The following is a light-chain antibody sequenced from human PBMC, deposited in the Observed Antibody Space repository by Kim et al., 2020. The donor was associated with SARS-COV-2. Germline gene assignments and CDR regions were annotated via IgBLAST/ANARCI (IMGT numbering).Light chain of an antibody. V-gene: IGLV1-44*01. CDR1: SSNIGSNT. Sequence: QSVLTQPPSASGTPGQRVTISCSGSSSNIGSNTVNWYQQLPGTAPKLLIYSNNQRPSGVPDRFSGSKSGTSASLAISGLQSEDEADYYCAAWDDSLNAYEFGGGTQLTVL. CDR2: SNN. CDR3: AAWDDSLNAYE. J-gene: IGLJ2*01.